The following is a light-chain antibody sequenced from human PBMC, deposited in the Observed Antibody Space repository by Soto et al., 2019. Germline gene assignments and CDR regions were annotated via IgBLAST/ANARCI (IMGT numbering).Light chain of an antibody. V-gene: IGLV1-47*01. J-gene: IGLJ1*01. CDR2: RNN. Sequence: QSVLTQPPSASGTPGQRVTISCSGSSSNIGSNYVYWYQQLPGTAPKLLIYRNNQRPSGVPARFSGSKYGNSASLAISAPRSEDEADPYCAAWDDSLSGLYVRRTGTKVTV. CDR1: SSNIGSNY. CDR3: AAWDDSLSGLYV.